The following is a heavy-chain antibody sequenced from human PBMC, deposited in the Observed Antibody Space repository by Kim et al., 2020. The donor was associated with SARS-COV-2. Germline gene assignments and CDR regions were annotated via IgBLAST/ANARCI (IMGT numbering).Heavy chain of an antibody. V-gene: IGHV7-4-1*02. CDR1: GYTFTSYA. D-gene: IGHD3-22*01. Sequence: ASVKVSCKASGYTFTSYAMNWVRQAPGQGLEWMGWINTNTGNPTYAQGFTGRFVFSLDTSVSTAYLQISSLKAEDTAVYYCARDNPYYDSSGYYYEAFYYYYYGMDVWGQGTTVTVSS. J-gene: IGHJ6*02. CDR2: INTNTGNP. CDR3: ARDNPYYDSSGYYYEAFYYYYYGMDV.